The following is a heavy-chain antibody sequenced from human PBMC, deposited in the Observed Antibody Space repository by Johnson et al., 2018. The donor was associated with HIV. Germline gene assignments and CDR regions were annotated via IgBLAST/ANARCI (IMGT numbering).Heavy chain of an antibody. J-gene: IGHJ3*02. Sequence: EVHLVESGGGLVQPGGSLRLSCAASGLTFSDHYMDWVRQAPGRGLEWVGRVRNKGQRYSTSYAASVKGRFTFSRDDLKKSLFLQMNRLKTEDSAVYYCVRVGPTLYDAFDIWGQGTTVTVSS. V-gene: IGHV3-72*01. D-gene: IGHD2-15*01. CDR1: GLTFSDHY. CDR2: VRNKGQRYST. CDR3: VRVGPTLYDAFDI.